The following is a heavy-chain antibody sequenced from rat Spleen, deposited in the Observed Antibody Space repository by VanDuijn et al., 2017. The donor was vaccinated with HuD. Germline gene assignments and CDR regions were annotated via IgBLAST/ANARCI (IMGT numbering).Heavy chain of an antibody. CDR3: TRSWGYYYDGSPQWVAY. Sequence: QVQLKESGPGLVQPSQTLSLTCTVSGFSLTSNSVHWVRQSPGKGLEWMGGIWGDGRTDYNSVLKSRLSISRDTSKSQVFLKMNSLQTDDTAIYFGTRSWGYYYDGSPQWVAYWGKGTLVTVSS. CDR1: GFSLTSNS. D-gene: IGHD1-12*03. CDR2: IWGDGRT. V-gene: IGHV2-1*01. J-gene: IGHJ3*01.